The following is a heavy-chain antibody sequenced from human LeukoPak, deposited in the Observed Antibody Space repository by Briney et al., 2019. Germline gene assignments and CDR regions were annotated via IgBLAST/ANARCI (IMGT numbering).Heavy chain of an antibody. Sequence: KPSETLSLTCTVSGGSISSGDYCWSWIRQPPGKGLEWIGYIYYSGSTYYNPSLKSRVTISVDTSKNQFSLKLSSVTAADTAVYCCARATKTGTTGNWGQGTLVTVSS. CDR2: IYYSGST. V-gene: IGHV4-30-4*08. J-gene: IGHJ4*02. CDR3: ARATKTGTTGN. D-gene: IGHD1-1*01. CDR1: GGSISSGDYC.